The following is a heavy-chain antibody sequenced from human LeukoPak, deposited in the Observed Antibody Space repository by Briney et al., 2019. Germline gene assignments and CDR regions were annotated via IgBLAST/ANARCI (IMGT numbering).Heavy chain of an antibody. D-gene: IGHD3-22*01. J-gene: IGHJ4*02. V-gene: IGHV5-51*01. CDR1: GYSFTSYW. Sequence: GESLKIFCKGSGYSFTSYWIGWVRQMPGKGLEWMGIIYPGDSDTRYSPSFQGQVTISADKSISTAYLQWSSLKASDTAMYYCARWERDYYDSSGYYKLDYWGQGTLVTVSS. CDR2: IYPGDSDT. CDR3: ARWERDYYDSSGYYKLDY.